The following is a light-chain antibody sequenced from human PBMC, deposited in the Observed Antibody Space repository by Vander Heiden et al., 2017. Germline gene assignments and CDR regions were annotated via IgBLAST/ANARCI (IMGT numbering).Light chain of an antibody. V-gene: IGLV2-14*01. J-gene: IGLJ3*02. Sequence: QSALTQPASVSGSPGQSITLSCPGTSREVGGYNYVYWYQQHPGNAPNLMIYDVSNRPSGVSNRFSGSKYGNTASLTISGLQAEDEADYYCSSYTSSSTYWVFGGGTKLTVL. CDR1: SREVGGYNY. CDR2: DVS. CDR3: SSYTSSSTYWV.